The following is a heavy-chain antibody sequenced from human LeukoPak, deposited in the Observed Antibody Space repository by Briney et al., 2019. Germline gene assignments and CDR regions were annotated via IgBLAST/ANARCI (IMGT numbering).Heavy chain of an antibody. CDR2: IYYSGST. CDR3: ARGYSSGWYPS. Sequence: PSETLSLTCTVSGGSVSSGRYYWSWIRQPPGKGLEWIGYIYYSGSTNYNPSLKSRVAISVDTSKNQFSLKLSSVTAADTAVYYCARGYSSGWYPSWGQGTLVTVSS. V-gene: IGHV4-61*01. CDR1: GGSVSSGRYY. D-gene: IGHD6-19*01. J-gene: IGHJ5*02.